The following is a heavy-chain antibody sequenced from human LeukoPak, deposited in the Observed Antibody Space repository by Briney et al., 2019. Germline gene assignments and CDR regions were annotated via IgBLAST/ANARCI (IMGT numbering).Heavy chain of an antibody. V-gene: IGHV3-21*01. Sequence: GGSLRLSCAASGFTFSSYSMSWVRQAPGTGLEWVSSISSSGSYIYYADSLKGRFTTSRDNAKNSLYLQMNSLRAEDTAVYYCARGSSDWNYFPPDYWGQGALVTVSS. CDR3: ARGSSDWNYFPPDY. J-gene: IGHJ4*02. CDR2: ISSSGSYI. CDR1: GFTFSSYS. D-gene: IGHD3-9*01.